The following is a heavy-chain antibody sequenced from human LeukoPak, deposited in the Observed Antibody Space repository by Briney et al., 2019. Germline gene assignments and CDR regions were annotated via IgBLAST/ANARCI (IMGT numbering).Heavy chain of an antibody. V-gene: IGHV3-23*01. CDR2: ISGSGGST. CDR3: AKAHMVVAATPSFDY. J-gene: IGHJ4*02. Sequence: GGSLRLSCAASGFTFSSYAMSLVRQAPGKGLEWVSAISGSGGSTYYADSVKGRFTISRDNSKNTLYLQMNSLRAEDTAVYYCAKAHMVVAATPSFDYWGQGTLVTVSS. D-gene: IGHD2-15*01. CDR1: GFTFSSYA.